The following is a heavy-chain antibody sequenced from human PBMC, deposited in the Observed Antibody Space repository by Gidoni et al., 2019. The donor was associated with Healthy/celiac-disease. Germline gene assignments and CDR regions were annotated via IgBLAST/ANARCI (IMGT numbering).Heavy chain of an antibody. J-gene: IGHJ5*02. CDR1: GGSFSGYY. CDR2: INHSGST. V-gene: IGHV4-34*01. D-gene: IGHD6-13*01. CDR3: ARGRGLYSSSWYGPASRWFDP. Sequence: QVQLQQWGAGLLKSSETLSLTCAVHGGSFSGYYWRWIRQPPGKGLEWIGEINHSGSTNYNPSLKRQVTISVDTSKNQFSLKLSSVTAAYTAVYYCARGRGLYSSSWYGPASRWFDPWGQGTLVTVSS.